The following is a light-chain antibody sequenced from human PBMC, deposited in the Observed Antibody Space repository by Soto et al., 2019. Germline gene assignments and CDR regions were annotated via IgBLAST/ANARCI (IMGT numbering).Light chain of an antibody. CDR2: KAS. J-gene: IGKJ1*01. Sequence: DIQMTPSPSPLSASAGVRVTISCRASQSVSIWLAWDQQKPGRAPQLLLYKASILESGVPSRFSGSGSGTEFTLTSRSRQPDDVATDYCQQFNTSPWTVGQGTKGEIK. CDR3: QQFNTSPWT. V-gene: IGKV1-5*03. CDR1: QSVSIW.